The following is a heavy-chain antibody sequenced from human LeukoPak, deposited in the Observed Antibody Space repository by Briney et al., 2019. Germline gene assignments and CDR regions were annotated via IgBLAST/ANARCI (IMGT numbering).Heavy chain of an antibody. D-gene: IGHD3-9*01. J-gene: IGHJ4*02. CDR3: ARDSPHDILTGSYYFDY. CDR1: EFTFSNYP. V-gene: IGHV3-30-3*01. Sequence: GSSLRLSCAASEFTFSNYPMHWVRQAPGKGLEWVAIISYDGSNKYYADSVKGRFTISRDNAKNTLYLQMNSLRAEDTAVYYCARDSPHDILTGSYYFDYWGQGTLVTVSS. CDR2: ISYDGSNK.